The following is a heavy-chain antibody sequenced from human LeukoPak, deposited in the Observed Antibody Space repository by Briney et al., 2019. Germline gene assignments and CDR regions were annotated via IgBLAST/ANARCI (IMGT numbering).Heavy chain of an antibody. J-gene: IGHJ4*02. CDR2: IRYDGSNK. CDR1: GFTFSSYG. CDR3: AKAGYVYGSGSYYHFDY. V-gene: IGHV3-30*02. D-gene: IGHD3-10*01. Sequence: PGGSLRLSCAASGFTFSSYGMHWVRQAPGKGLEWVALIRYDGSNKYYADSVKGRFTISRDNSKNTLYLQMNSLRAEDTAVYYCAKAGYVYGSGSYYHFDYWGQGTLVTVSS.